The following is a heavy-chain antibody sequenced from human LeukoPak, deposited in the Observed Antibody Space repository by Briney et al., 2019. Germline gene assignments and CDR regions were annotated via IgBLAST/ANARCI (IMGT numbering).Heavy chain of an antibody. V-gene: IGHV4-59*08. CDR1: GDSVCVVY. J-gene: IGHJ4*02. CDR2: VYYSGAT. CDR3: ARHPFATPFDY. Sequence: SETLSLMCTVSGDSVCVVYWSWIRQPPGKGLKWTGYVYYSGATHYSRSLMCRVTMSLDTSKNQVSLRLSSVTAADTAVYYCARHPFATPFDYWGRGTLLTVSS. D-gene: IGHD2-15*01.